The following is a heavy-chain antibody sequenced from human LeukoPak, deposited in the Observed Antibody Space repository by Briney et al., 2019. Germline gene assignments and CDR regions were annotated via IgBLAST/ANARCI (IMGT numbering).Heavy chain of an antibody. J-gene: IGHJ6*03. CDR3: ARDQTKYSSGWYWYYYMDV. CDR1: GYTFTSYD. Sequence: ASVKVSCKASGYTFTSYDINWVRQATGQGLEWMGWMNPNSGNTGYAQKFQGRVTITRNTSISAAYMELSSLRSEDTAVYYCARDQTKYSSGWYWYYYMDVWGKGTTVTVSS. CDR2: MNPNSGNT. D-gene: IGHD6-19*01. V-gene: IGHV1-8*03.